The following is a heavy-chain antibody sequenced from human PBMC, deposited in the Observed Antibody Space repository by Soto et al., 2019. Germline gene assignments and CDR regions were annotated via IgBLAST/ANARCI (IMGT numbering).Heavy chain of an antibody. V-gene: IGHV3-48*03. D-gene: IGHD1-26*01. Sequence: GGSLRLSCAASGFTFSSYEMNWVRQAPGKGLEWVSYISSSGSTIYYADSVKGRFTISRDNAKNSLYLQMNSLRAEDTAVYYCARSIVGATTVSLLRADVGAFDIWGQGTMVTVSS. J-gene: IGHJ3*02. CDR1: GFTFSSYE. CDR2: ISSSGSTI. CDR3: ARSIVGATTVSLLRADVGAFDI.